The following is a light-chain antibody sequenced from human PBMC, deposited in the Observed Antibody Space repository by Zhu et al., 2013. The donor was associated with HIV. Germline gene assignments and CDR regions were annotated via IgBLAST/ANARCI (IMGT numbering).Light chain of an antibody. Sequence: NFMLTQPHSVSESPGKTVTISCTRTSGSIASNYVQWYQQRPGSSPTTVIYEDNQRPSGVPDRFSGSIDSSSNSASLTISGLKTEDEADYYRQSYDSSILVFGGGTKLTVL. V-gene: IGLV6-57*01. J-gene: IGLJ3*02. CDR2: EDN. CDR3: QSYDSSILV. CDR1: SGSIASNY.